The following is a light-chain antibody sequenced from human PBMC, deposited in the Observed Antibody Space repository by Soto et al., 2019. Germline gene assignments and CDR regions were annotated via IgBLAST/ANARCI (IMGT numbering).Light chain of an antibody. CDR1: SSVIGAYNY. CDR2: EVS. Sequence: QSALTQPASVSGSPGQSITISCTGSSSVIGAYNYVSWFQQYPGKAPKLIISEVSNRPSGVSNRFSGSKSGTAASLTISGLQTDDEADYFCFSFTSDWTHLFGTVNKVTV. CDR3: FSFTSDWTHL. V-gene: IGLV2-14*01. J-gene: IGLJ1*01.